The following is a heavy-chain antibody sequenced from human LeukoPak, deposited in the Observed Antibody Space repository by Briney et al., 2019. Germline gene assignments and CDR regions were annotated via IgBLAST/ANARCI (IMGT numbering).Heavy chain of an antibody. CDR2: INPNSGGT. J-gene: IGHJ4*02. CDR3: ARFLDSSGLPFDY. Sequence: ASVKVSCKASGYTFTGYYMHWVRQAPGQGLEWMGWINPNSGGTNYAQKFQGRVTITRDTSISTAYMELSRMRSDDTAVYYCARFLDSSGLPFDYWGQGTLVTVSS. V-gene: IGHV1-2*02. CDR1: GYTFTGYY. D-gene: IGHD6-19*01.